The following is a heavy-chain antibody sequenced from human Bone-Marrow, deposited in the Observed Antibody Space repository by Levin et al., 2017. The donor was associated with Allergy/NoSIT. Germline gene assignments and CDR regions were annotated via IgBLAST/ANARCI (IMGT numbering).Heavy chain of an antibody. V-gene: IGHV1-18*01. J-gene: IGHJ4*02. Sequence: VASVKVSCKTSGYTFSNYLINWVRQAPGQGLEWMGWITGYNGNIDYAPKFQGRVTMTIDTSTTTAYMELRGLRSDDTAIYYCARGGRWPEYYFEYWGQGTLVTVSS. CDR1: GYTFSNYL. CDR2: ITGYNGNI. CDR3: ARGGRWPEYYFEY. D-gene: IGHD2/OR15-2a*01.